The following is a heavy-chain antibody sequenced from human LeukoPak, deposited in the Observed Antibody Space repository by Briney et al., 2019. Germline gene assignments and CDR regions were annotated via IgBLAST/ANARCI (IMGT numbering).Heavy chain of an antibody. D-gene: IGHD6-25*01. Sequence: ASVKVSCKASGYTFTSYDTNWVRQATGQGLEWMGWMNPNSGNTGYAQKFQGRVTMTRNTSISTAYMELSSLRSEDTAVYYCAGSSRGHFHYYYYGMDVWGQGTTVTVSS. CDR2: MNPNSGNT. J-gene: IGHJ6*02. V-gene: IGHV1-8*01. CDR1: GYTFTSYD. CDR3: AGSSRGHFHYYYYGMDV.